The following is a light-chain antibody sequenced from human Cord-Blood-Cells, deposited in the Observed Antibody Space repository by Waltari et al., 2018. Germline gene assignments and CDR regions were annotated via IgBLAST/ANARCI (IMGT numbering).Light chain of an antibody. CDR1: QGISSY. V-gene: IGKV1-8*01. J-gene: IGKJ4*01. Sequence: IRMTQSPSSFSASTGDRVTLTCRASQGISSYLAWYQQKPEKAPKLLIYAASTLQSRVPSRFSGSGSGTDFTLTISCLQSEDFATYYCQQYYSYPLTFGGGTKVEVK. CDR2: AAS. CDR3: QQYYSYPLT.